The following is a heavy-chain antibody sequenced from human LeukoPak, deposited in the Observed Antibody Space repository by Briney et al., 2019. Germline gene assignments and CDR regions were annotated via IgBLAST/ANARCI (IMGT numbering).Heavy chain of an antibody. J-gene: IGHJ6*03. CDR1: GGTFSSYA. V-gene: IGHV1-46*01. CDR3: ARSSGRSPNRDYMDV. CDR2: INPSGGST. D-gene: IGHD1-14*01. Sequence: ASVKVSCKASGGTFSSYAISWVRQAPGQGLEWMGIINPSGGSTSYAQKFQGRVTMTRDTSTSTVYMDLSSLRSEDTAVYYCARSSGRSPNRDYMDVWGKGTTVTISS.